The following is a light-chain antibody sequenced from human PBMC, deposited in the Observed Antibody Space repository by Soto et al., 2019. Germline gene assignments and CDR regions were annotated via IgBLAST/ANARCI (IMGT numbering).Light chain of an antibody. J-gene: IGLJ2*01. CDR1: SSDVAAYNY. CDR3: SSYTSSSTQ. V-gene: IGLV2-14*03. CDR2: DVS. Sequence: QSALTQPASVSGSPGQSITISCTGTSSDVAAYNYVSWYQQHPGKAPKVIIYDVSNRPSGVSNRFSGSKSGNTASLTISGLQAEDEADYYCSSYTSSSTQFGGGTKLTVL.